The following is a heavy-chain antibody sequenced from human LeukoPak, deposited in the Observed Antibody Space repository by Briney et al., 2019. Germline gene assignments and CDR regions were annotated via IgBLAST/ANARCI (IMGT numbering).Heavy chain of an antibody. D-gene: IGHD5-18*01. V-gene: IGHV3-9*01. J-gene: IGHJ3*02. Sequence: GRSLRLSCAASGFTFDDYAMHWVRQAPGKGLEWVSGISWNSGSIGYADSVKGRFTISRDNAKNSLYLQMNSLRAEDTALYYCAKGTTWIQLFHAFDIRGQGTMVTVSS. CDR3: AKGTTWIQLFHAFDI. CDR1: GFTFDDYA. CDR2: ISWNSGSI.